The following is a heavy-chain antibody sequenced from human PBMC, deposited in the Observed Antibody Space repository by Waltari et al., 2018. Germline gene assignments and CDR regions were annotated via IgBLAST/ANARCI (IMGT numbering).Heavy chain of an antibody. Sequence: EVQLVESGGGLVQPGGSLRLSCAASGFTFSSYWMSWVRQAPGKWLEWVANIKQDGSEKYYVDSVKGRFTISRDNAKNSLYLQMNSLRAEDTAVYYCARQDGGGVVIGDAFDIWGQGTMVTVSS. J-gene: IGHJ3*02. CDR3: ARQDGGGVVIGDAFDI. D-gene: IGHD3-3*01. CDR2: IKQDGSEK. CDR1: GFTFSSYW. V-gene: IGHV3-7*01.